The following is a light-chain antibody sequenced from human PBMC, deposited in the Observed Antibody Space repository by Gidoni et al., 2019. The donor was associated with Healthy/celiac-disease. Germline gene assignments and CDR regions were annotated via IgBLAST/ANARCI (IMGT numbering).Light chain of an antibody. J-gene: IGKJ1*01. V-gene: IGKV1-5*03. CDR3: QQYNSYSWT. CDR2: KAS. CDR1: QSISSW. Sequence: DIQMTQSPSTRSASVGDRVTINFRASQSISSWLAWYQQKPGKAPKLLIYKASSLESGVPSRFSGSGSGTEFTLTISSLQPDDFATYYCQQYNSYSWTFXXXTKVEIK.